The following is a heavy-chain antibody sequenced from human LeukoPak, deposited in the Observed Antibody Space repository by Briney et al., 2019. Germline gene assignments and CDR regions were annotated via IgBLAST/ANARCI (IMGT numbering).Heavy chain of an antibody. V-gene: IGHV3-11*04. CDR1: GFTFSDYY. CDR2: ISSSGSTI. J-gene: IGHJ4*02. Sequence: PGGSLRLSCAASGFTFSDYYMSWIRQAPGKGLEWVSYISSSGSTIYYADSVKGRFTISRDNAKNSLYLQMNSLRAEDTAVYYCAKYHDYGGNSLNYYFDYWGQGTLVTVSS. D-gene: IGHD4-23*01. CDR3: AKYHDYGGNSLNYYFDY.